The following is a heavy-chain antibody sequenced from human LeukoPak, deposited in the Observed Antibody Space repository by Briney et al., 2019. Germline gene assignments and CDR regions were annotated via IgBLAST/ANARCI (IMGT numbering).Heavy chain of an antibody. V-gene: IGHV1-69*13. D-gene: IGHD4-23*01. CDR2: IIPIFGTA. J-gene: IGHJ6*03. Sequence: SVKVSCKASGGTFSSYAISWVRQAPGQGVEWMGGIIPIFGTANYAQKFQGRVTITADESTSTAYMELSSLRSEDTAVYYCARGTTVVTSHYYYMDVWGKGPTVTVSS. CDR1: GGTFSSYA. CDR3: ARGTTVVTSHYYYMDV.